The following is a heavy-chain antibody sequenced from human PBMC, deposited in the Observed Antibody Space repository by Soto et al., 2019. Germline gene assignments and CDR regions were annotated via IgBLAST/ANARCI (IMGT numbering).Heavy chain of an antibody. CDR1: GYTFTSYG. J-gene: IGHJ5*02. Sequence: QVQLVQSGAEVKKPGASVKVSCKASGYTFTSYGISWGRQAPGQGLEWMGWISAYNGNTNYAQKLQGRFTMTTDTSTSTAYMELRSLRADDTAVYYCARDSHSSSWYDWFDPWGQGTLVTVSS. V-gene: IGHV1-18*01. CDR3: ARDSHSSSWYDWFDP. CDR2: ISAYNGNT. D-gene: IGHD6-13*01.